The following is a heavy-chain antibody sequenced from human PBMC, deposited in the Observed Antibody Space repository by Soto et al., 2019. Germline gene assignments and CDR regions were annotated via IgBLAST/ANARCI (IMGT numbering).Heavy chain of an antibody. D-gene: IGHD2-8*01. CDR1: GFTFSSYA. CDR3: ARAHGVGYFDY. J-gene: IGHJ4*02. CDR2: ISYDGSNK. V-gene: IGHV3-30-3*01. Sequence: QVQLVESGGGVVQPGRSLRLSCAASGFTFSSYAMHWVRQAPGKGLEWVAVISYDGSNKYYADSVKGRFTISRDNSKNTLYLQMISMRAEDTAVYYCARAHGVGYFDYWGQGTLVTVFS.